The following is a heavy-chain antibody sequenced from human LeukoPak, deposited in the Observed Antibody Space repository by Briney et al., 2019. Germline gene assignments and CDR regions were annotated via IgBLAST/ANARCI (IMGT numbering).Heavy chain of an antibody. D-gene: IGHD2-2*01. CDR2: IRYDESNK. V-gene: IGHV3-30*02. CDR1: GFTFSNYA. Sequence: GGSLRLSCGASGFTFSNYAMHWVRQAPGKGLEWVAFIRYDESNKYYADSVKGRFTISRDISKNTLYLQMNSLRAEDTAVYYCAKDLGRQTNHCSTTSCYPDYWGQGTLVTVSS. CDR3: AKDLGRQTNHCSTTSCYPDY. J-gene: IGHJ4*02.